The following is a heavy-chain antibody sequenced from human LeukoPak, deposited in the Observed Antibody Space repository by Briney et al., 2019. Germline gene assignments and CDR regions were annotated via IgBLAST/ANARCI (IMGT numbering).Heavy chain of an antibody. CDR1: GYTFTGYD. CDR3: ARASCSGGSCYSSLGY. Sequence: GASVKVSCKASGYTFTGYDMHWVRQAPGQGLEWMGWINPNSGGTNYAQKFQGRVTMTRDTSISTAYMELSRLRSDDTAVYYCARASCSGGSCYSSLGYWGQGTLVTVSS. CDR2: INPNSGGT. D-gene: IGHD2-15*01. J-gene: IGHJ4*02. V-gene: IGHV1-2*02.